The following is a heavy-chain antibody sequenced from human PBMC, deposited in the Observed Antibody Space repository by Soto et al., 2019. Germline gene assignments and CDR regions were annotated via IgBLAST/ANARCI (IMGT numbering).Heavy chain of an antibody. Sequence: SETLSLTCTVSGGPISNYYWSWMLQPPGKGLEWIGYISDTGSTNYNPSLKSRVTISVDTSNNQFPLKLNSVTAADTAVYFCARDGGPGIAVAGYCFYDGMDVWGQGTTVTVSS. CDR3: ARDGGPGIAVAGYCFYDGMDV. V-gene: IGHV4-59*01. D-gene: IGHD6-19*01. J-gene: IGHJ6*02. CDR2: ISDTGST. CDR1: GGPISNYY.